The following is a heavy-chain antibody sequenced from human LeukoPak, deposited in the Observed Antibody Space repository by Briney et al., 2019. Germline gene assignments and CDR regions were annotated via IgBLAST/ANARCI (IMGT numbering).Heavy chain of an antibody. CDR2: INSDGSST. D-gene: IGHD4-17*01. Sequence: PGGSLRLSCAASGFTFSTYWMHWVRQAPGKGLVWASRINSDGSSTSYADSVKGRFTISRDNAKNTLYLQMNSLRAEDMAVYYCARAGQHYGDYVEFWFDPWGQGTLVTVSS. CDR1: GFTFSTYW. V-gene: IGHV3-74*01. J-gene: IGHJ5*02. CDR3: ARAGQHYGDYVEFWFDP.